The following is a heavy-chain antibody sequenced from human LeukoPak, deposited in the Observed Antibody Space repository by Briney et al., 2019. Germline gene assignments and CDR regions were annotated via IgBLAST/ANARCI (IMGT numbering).Heavy chain of an antibody. CDR1: GFTFSIYW. Sequence: PGGSLRLSCAASGFTFSIYWMHWVRQAPGKALVWVSRIKSDGSTNYADSVKGRFTISGDNAKNTLSLQMNSLRAEDTGVYYCARAPSEIGGYYPEYFRHWGQGTLATVSS. V-gene: IGHV3-74*01. CDR3: ARAPSEIGGYYPEYFRH. J-gene: IGHJ1*01. D-gene: IGHD3-22*01. CDR2: IKSDGST.